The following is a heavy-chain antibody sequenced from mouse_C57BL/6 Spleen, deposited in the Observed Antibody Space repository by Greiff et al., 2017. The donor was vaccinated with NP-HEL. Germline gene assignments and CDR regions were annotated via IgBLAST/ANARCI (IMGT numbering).Heavy chain of an antibody. J-gene: IGHJ2*01. CDR1: GFTFSSYA. CDR3: AGGNLYFDY. CDR2: ISDGGSYT. Sequence: EVMLVESGGGLVKPGGSLKLSCAASGFTFSSYAMSWVRQTPEKRLEWVATISDGGSYTYYPDNVKGRFTISRDNAKNNLYLQMSHLKSEDTAMYYCAGGNLYFDYWGQGTTLTVSS. D-gene: IGHD6-1*01. V-gene: IGHV5-4*03.